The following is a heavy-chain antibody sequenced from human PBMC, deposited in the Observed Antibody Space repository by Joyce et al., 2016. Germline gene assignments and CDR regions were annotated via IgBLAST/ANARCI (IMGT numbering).Heavy chain of an antibody. CDR3: ATDRGIEVRHRHNYYFYGMDV. D-gene: IGHD1-1*01. Sequence: QVQVVQSGAEVKKPGSSVKVSCKASGGTFGSSAISWVRQAPGQGLEGMGGSNPSFGTANYAHNFQGRVTITADESTSTAYMELSSVRSEDTAVYYCATDRGIEVRHRHNYYFYGMDVWGQGTTVTVSS. J-gene: IGHJ6*02. CDR1: GGTFGSSA. V-gene: IGHV1-69*01. CDR2: SNPSFGTA.